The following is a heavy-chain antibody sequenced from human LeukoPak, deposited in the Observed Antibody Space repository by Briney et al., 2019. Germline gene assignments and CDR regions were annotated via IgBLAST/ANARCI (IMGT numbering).Heavy chain of an antibody. CDR2: INYSGST. D-gene: IGHD6-13*01. CDR3: AGLSSSTWYVGAYYSYYYMDV. V-gene: IGHV4-39*01. Sequence: PSETLSLTCAVSGGSISSSRYYWGWVRQPPGKGLEWIGSINYSGSTYYSPSLKSRVTISVDTSKNQFSLKLNSVTAADTAVYYCAGLSSSTWYVGAYYSYYYMDVWGKGTTVTVSS. CDR1: GGSISSSRYY. J-gene: IGHJ6*03.